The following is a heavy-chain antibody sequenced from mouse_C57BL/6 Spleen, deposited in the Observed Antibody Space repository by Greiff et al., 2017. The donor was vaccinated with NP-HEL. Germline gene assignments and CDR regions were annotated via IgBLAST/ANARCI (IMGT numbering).Heavy chain of an antibody. V-gene: IGHV1-74*01. J-gene: IGHJ2*01. CDR1: GYTSTSYW. D-gene: IGHD1-1*01. Sequence: QVQLQQPGAELVKPGASVNVSCHVSGYTSTSYWMHWVKQRPGQGLEWIGRIHPSDSDTNYNQKFKGKATLTVDKSSSTAYMQLSSLTSEDSAVYYCAIDGSSYFDYWGQGTTLTVSS. CDR2: IHPSDSDT. CDR3: AIDGSSYFDY.